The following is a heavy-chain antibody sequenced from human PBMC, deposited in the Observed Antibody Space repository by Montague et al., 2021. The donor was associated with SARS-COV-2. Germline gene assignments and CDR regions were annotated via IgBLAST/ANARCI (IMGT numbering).Heavy chain of an antibody. CDR3: ARQVHIYCSSTSCPFDY. Sequence: QSGAEVKKPGESLKISCEGSGYSFTSYWIAWVRQMPGKGLEWMGIIYPEDSDTRYSPSFQGHATISADKSMNTAFLQWSSLRASDTAIYYCARQVHIYCSSTSCPFDYWGQGTLVTVSS. D-gene: IGHD2-2*01. CDR2: IYPEDSDT. V-gene: IGHV5-51*01. J-gene: IGHJ4*02. CDR1: GYSFTSYW.